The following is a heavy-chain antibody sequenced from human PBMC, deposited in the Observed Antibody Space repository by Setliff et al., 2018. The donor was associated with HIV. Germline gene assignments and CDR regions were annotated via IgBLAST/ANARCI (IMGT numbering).Heavy chain of an antibody. V-gene: IGHV3-64D*09. Sequence: LRLSCAASGFTFSSNAMHWVRQAPGKGLEYVSSISSNGGSTYYADSVKGRFTISRDNSKNTLYLQMSSLRAEDTAVYYCVKGGRYSADPLDYWGQGTLVTVSS. CDR2: ISSNGGST. CDR3: VKGGRYSADPLDY. D-gene: IGHD1-26*01. J-gene: IGHJ4*02. CDR1: GFTFSSNA.